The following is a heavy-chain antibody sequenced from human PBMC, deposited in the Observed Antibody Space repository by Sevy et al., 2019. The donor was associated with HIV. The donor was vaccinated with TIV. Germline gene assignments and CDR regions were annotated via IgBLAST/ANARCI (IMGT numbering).Heavy chain of an antibody. CDR3: ARDQLGSIDY. D-gene: IGHD7-27*01. CDR2: VSSDGSEI. CDR1: GFTFSTYA. V-gene: IGHV3-30-3*01. Sequence: GGSLRLSCAVSGFTFSTYAMHWVRQAPGKGLECVAIVSSDGSEINYADSVKGRFTISRDNSRKTLYLQMNSLRTDDTALYYCARDQLGSIDYWGQGTLVTVSS. J-gene: IGHJ4*02.